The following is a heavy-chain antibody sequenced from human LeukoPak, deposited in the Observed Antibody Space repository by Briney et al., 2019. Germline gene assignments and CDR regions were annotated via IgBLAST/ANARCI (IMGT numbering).Heavy chain of an antibody. D-gene: IGHD2-15*01. V-gene: IGHV4-31*03. J-gene: IGHJ5*02. CDR2: IYYGGST. Sequence: SETLSLTCTVSGGSISSGDYYWSWIRLHPGKGLEWIGCIYYGGSTYYNPSLKSRVTISVDTSRNQFSLKLSSVTAADTAVYYCARSPLGSLNWFDPWGQGTLVTVSS. CDR3: ARSPLGSLNWFDP. CDR1: GGSISSGDYY.